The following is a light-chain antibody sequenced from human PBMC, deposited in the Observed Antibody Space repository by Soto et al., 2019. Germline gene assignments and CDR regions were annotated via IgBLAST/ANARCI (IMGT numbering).Light chain of an antibody. CDR1: SSNIGAGYD. CDR2: GST. CDR3: QSYDSSLGGNYV. Sequence: VLSQPPSVSGAPGQRVTISCTGSSSNIGAGYDAHWFQQVPGTAPKLLIYGSTNRPSGVSDRFSGSKSGTSASPAITGLQAEDEADYYCQSYDSSLGGNYVFGTGTKVTV. J-gene: IGLJ1*01. V-gene: IGLV1-40*01.